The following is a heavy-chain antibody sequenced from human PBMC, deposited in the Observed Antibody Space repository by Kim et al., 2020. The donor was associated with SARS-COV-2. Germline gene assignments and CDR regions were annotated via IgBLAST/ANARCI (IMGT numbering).Heavy chain of an antibody. CDR3: ARDVLVKGSTSPYYYYYGMDV. Sequence: GGSLRLSCAASGFTFSSYGMHWVRQAPGKGLEWVAVIWYDGSNKYYADSVKGRFTISRDNSKNTLYLQMNSLRAEDTAVYYCARDVLVKGSTSPYYYYYGMDVWGQGTTVTVSS. CDR1: GFTFSSYG. D-gene: IGHD2-2*01. V-gene: IGHV3-33*01. J-gene: IGHJ6*02. CDR2: IWYDGSNK.